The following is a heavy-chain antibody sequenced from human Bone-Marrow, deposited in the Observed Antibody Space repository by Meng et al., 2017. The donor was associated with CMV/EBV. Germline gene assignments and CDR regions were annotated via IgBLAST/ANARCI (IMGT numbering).Heavy chain of an antibody. CDR3: AKVQVPAAILESPVDYFDY. J-gene: IGHJ4*02. CDR2: ISSSSSTK. D-gene: IGHD2-2*02. Sequence: GESLKISCAASGFTFSRYSMNWVRQAPGKGLEWVSYISSSSSTKYYADSVKGRFTISRDNSKNTLYLQMNSLRAADTAVYYCAKVQVPAAILESPVDYFDYWGQGTLVTVSS. CDR1: GFTFSRYS. V-gene: IGHV3-48*01.